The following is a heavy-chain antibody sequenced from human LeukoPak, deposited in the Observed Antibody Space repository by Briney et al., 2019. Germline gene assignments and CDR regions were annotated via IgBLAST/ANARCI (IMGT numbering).Heavy chain of an antibody. V-gene: IGHV4-39*07. CDR2: IYYSGST. Sequence: SETLSLTCTVSGGSISSSYYYWGWIRQPPRKGLEWIGSIYYSGSTYYNPSLKSRVTISVDKTKNHFFLNLTSVTAADTAVYYCAREGSGKDLDYWGQGTLVSVSS. D-gene: IGHD2-15*01. CDR3: AREGSGKDLDY. CDR1: GGSISSSYYY. J-gene: IGHJ4*02.